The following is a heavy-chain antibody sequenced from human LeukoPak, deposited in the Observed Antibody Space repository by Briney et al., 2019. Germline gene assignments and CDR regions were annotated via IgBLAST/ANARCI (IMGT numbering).Heavy chain of an antibody. Sequence: ASVKVSCKVSGYTLTELSMHWVRQAPGKGLEWMGGFDPEDGETIYARKFQGRVTMTEDTSTDTAYMELSSLRSEDTAVYYCALAGNCSGGSCAWGQGTLVTVSS. J-gene: IGHJ5*02. CDR2: FDPEDGET. D-gene: IGHD2-15*01. CDR1: GYTLTELS. CDR3: ALAGNCSGGSCA. V-gene: IGHV1-24*01.